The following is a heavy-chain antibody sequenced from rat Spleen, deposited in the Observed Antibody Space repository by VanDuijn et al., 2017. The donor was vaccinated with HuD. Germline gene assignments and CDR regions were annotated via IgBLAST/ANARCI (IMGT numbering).Heavy chain of an antibody. V-gene: IGHV2-32*01. CDR1: EFSLTGNN. Sequence: QVQLKESGPGLVQPSQTLSLTCTVSEFSLTGNNIHWVRQPPGKGLEWMGVMWSDGDTSYNSALKSRLSISRDTSKNQVFLKMNSLQSEDTTTYYCARGGLDYWGQGVMVTVSS. J-gene: IGHJ2*01. CDR2: MWSDGDT. CDR3: ARGGLDY.